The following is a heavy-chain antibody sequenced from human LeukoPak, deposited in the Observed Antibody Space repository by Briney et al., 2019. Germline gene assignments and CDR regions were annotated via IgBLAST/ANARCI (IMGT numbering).Heavy chain of an antibody. J-gene: IGHJ4*02. D-gene: IGHD3-22*01. V-gene: IGHV3-74*01. CDR3: ARDQSSVFDY. CDR1: GFTFSSYW. Sequence: GGSLRLSCAASGFTFSSYWMHWVRQGPGKGLVWVSRINRDGSSTTYAGSVKGRFTISRDNAKNTLYLQMNSLRAEDTAVYYCARDQSSVFDYWGQGTLVTVSS. CDR2: INRDGSST.